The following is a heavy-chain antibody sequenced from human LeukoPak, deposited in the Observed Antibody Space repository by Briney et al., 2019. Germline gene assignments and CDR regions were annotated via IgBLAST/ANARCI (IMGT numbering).Heavy chain of an antibody. D-gene: IGHD2-2*01. Sequence: PGGSLRLFCAASGSTFSTYEMNGLRQAPGKGLEWVSYISSSGTTIYYADSVKGRFTISRDNAKNSLYLQMNSLRAEDTAVYYCVRRYGSSTSCLIDYWGQGTLVTVSS. CDR3: VRRYGSSTSCLIDY. CDR1: GSTFSTYE. CDR2: ISSSGTTI. J-gene: IGHJ4*02. V-gene: IGHV3-48*03.